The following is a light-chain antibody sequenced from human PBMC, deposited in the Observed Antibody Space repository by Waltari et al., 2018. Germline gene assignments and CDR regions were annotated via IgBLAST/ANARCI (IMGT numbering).Light chain of an antibody. Sequence: DIQLTQSPSFLSASVGDRVTITCRASQGITNYLAWYQQNPGKAPELLIYAASSLQSGVPSRFSGSGSGTEFTLTISGLQPEDFATYYCQQLNSYRTFGQGTKVDIK. J-gene: IGKJ1*01. V-gene: IGKV1-9*01. CDR3: QQLNSYRT. CDR1: QGITNY. CDR2: AAS.